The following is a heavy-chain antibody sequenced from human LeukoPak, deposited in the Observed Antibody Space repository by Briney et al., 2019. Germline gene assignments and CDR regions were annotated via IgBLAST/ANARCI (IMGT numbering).Heavy chain of an antibody. CDR1: GGSFSGYY. D-gene: IGHD4-23*01. CDR2: INHSGST. J-gene: IGHJ4*02. Sequence: KSSETLSLTCAVYGGSFSGYYWSWIRQPPGKGLEWIGEINHSGSTNYNPSLKSRVTISVDTSKNQFSLRLSSVTAADTAVYYCARGQTTGVTRFLGVFDYWGQGTLVTVSS. CDR3: ARGQTTGVTRFLGVFDY. V-gene: IGHV4-34*01.